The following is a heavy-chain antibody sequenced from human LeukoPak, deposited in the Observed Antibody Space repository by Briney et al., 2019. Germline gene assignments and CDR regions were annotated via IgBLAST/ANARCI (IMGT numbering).Heavy chain of an antibody. CDR3: ARDRRYYDSSGYSYYYYMDV. Sequence: SETLSLTCTVSGGSISSHYWSWIRQPPGKGLEWIGYIYYSGSTNYNPSLKSRVTISVDTSKNQFSLKLSSVTAADTAVYYGARDRRYYDSSGYSYYYYMDVWGKGTTVTVSS. D-gene: IGHD3-22*01. J-gene: IGHJ6*03. CDR2: IYYSGST. CDR1: GGSISSHY. V-gene: IGHV4-59*11.